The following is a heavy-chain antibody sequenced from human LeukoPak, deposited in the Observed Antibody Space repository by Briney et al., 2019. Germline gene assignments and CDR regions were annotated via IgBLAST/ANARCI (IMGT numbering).Heavy chain of an antibody. D-gene: IGHD3-3*01. CDR2: IYSGGST. CDR1: GFTVSSNY. Sequence: GGSLRLSCADSGFTVSSNYMSWVRQAPGKGLEWVSVIYSGGSTYYADSVKGRFTISRDNSKNTLYLQMNSLRAEDTAVYYCARSPLDDFWSGYNFDYWGQGTLVTVSS. J-gene: IGHJ4*02. CDR3: ARSPLDDFWSGYNFDY. V-gene: IGHV3-53*01.